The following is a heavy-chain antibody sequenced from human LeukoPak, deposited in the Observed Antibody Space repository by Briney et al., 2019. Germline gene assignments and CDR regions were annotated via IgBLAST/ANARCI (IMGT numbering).Heavy chain of an antibody. Sequence: GGSLRLSCAASGFTFSTYSMNRVRQAPGKGLEWVSSISSSSSFIYYADSVKGRFTISRDNAKNSVYLQVNSLRAEDTAVYYCARDMTMVRGIIDYWGQGTLVTVSS. V-gene: IGHV3-21*06. CDR1: GFTFSTYS. D-gene: IGHD3-10*01. CDR3: ARDMTMVRGIIDY. CDR2: ISSSSSFI. J-gene: IGHJ4*02.